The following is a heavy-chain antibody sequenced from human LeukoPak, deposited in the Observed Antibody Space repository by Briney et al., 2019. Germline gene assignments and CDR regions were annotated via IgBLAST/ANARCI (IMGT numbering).Heavy chain of an antibody. J-gene: IGHJ4*02. CDR1: GFTFNNYW. Sequence: GGSLRLSCEASGFTFNNYWMHWVRRAPGKGPMWVSRINTDGSTTSYADSVKGRFTTSRDNAKKTLYLQMNSLRVDDTAVYYCIRSDAYRYGDFDYWGQGALVTVSS. D-gene: IGHD3-16*01. CDR3: IRSDAYRYGDFDY. V-gene: IGHV3-74*01. CDR2: INTDGSTT.